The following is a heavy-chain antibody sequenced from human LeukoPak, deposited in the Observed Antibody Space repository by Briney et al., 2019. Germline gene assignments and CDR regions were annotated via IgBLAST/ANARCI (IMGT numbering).Heavy chain of an antibody. V-gene: IGHV3-9*01. CDR2: INWNSDTK. D-gene: IGHD4-23*01. J-gene: IGHJ6*02. CDR1: GFAFHNYA. CDR3: AKDTGGNGAYFYAMDV. Sequence: PSRSLRLSRVGSGFAFHNYAMHWVRPPPGKGLEWVSAINWNSDTKAYADSVKGRFTLSRDRARNSLYLQMDSLRPEDTALYYCAKDTGGNGAYFYAMDVWGQGTSVTVSS.